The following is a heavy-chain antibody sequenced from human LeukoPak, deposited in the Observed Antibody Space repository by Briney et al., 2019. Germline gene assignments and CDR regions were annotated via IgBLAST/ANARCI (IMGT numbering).Heavy chain of an antibody. CDR2: ISSSSSYI. D-gene: IGHD2-8*01. CDR3: GRDSRGGVLIS. Sequence: PGGSLRLSCAASGFTFSTYWMTWVRQAPGKGLEWVSSISSSSSYIYYADSVKGRFTISRDNAKNSLYMQMNSLRAEDTAVYYCGRDSRGGVLISWGQGTLVTVSS. V-gene: IGHV3-21*01. J-gene: IGHJ1*01. CDR1: GFTFSTYW.